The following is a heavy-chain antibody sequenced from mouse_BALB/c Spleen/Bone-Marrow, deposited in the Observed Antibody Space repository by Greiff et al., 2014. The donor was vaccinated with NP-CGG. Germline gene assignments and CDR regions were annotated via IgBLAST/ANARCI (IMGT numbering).Heavy chain of an antibody. CDR2: INPYNGGT. CDR1: GYSFTGYY. J-gene: IGHJ3*01. V-gene: IGHV1S30*01. CDR3: ARQLYGYYAY. D-gene: IGHD2-3*01. Sequence: EVKLQESGPELVKPGPSVKISCKASGYSFTGYYMHWVKQSHGKSLEWIGEINPYNGGTSYNQKFKGKATLTVDTSSSTAFMELHSLTSEDSLVYYCARQLYGYYAYWGQGTLVTVSA.